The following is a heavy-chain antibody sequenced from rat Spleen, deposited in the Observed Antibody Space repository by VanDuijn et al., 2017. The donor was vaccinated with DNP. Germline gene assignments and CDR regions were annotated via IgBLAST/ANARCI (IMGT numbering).Heavy chain of an antibody. J-gene: IGHJ2*01. CDR2: ITNRGVTI. Sequence: EVQLVESGGGPVQPGRSLKLSCVASGFIFSNYWMTWLRQAPGKGLEWVASITNRGVTIYNSDSVKGRFSLSRDNAKSTLYLQVNSLGSEDTATYYCARRAHYSGDYFDYWGQGVMVTVSS. V-gene: IGHV5-31*01. CDR3: ARRAHYSGDYFDY. CDR1: GFIFSNYW. D-gene: IGHD1-1*01.